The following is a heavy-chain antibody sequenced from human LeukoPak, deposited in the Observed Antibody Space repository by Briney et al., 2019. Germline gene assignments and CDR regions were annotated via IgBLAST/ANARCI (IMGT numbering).Heavy chain of an antibody. D-gene: IGHD2-2*02. CDR3: ASDSIVVVPAAIREDY. V-gene: IGHV3-30-3*01. Sequence: GGSLRLSCAASGFTFSSYAMSWVRQAPGKGLEWVAVISYDGSNKYYADSVKGRFTISRDNSKNTLYLQMNSLRAEDTAVYYCASDSIVVVPAAIREDYWGQGTLVTVSS. J-gene: IGHJ4*02. CDR2: ISYDGSNK. CDR1: GFTFSSYA.